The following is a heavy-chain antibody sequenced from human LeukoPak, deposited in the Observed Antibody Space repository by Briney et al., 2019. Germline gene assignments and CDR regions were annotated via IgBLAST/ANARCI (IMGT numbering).Heavy chain of an antibody. V-gene: IGHV1-2*02. J-gene: IGHJ4*02. Sequence: ASVKVSCRASGYTFTGYYMHWVRQAPGQGLEWMGWINPNSGGTNYAQKFQGRVTMTRDTSISTAYMELSRLRSDGTAVYYCARDRVTGTDFDYWGQGTLVTVSS. D-gene: IGHD1-20*01. CDR1: GYTFTGYY. CDR2: INPNSGGT. CDR3: ARDRVTGTDFDY.